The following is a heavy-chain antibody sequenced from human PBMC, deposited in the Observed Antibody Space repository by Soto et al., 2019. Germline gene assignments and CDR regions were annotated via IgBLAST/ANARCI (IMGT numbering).Heavy chain of an antibody. J-gene: IGHJ4*02. CDR1: GFTFSTYT. Sequence: GGSXRLSCAASGFTFSTYTMNWVRQAPGKGLEWVSSISSSSSYRYYTDSVKGRFTIFRDNAKNSLYLQMNSLRAEDTAVYYCARGASAYSYRSPAFDLWGQGTLVTVSS. CDR2: ISSSSSYR. D-gene: IGHD5-18*01. CDR3: ARGASAYSYRSPAFDL. V-gene: IGHV3-21*01.